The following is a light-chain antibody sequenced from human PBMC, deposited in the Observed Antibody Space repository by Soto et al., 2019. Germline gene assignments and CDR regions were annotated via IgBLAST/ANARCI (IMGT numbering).Light chain of an antibody. Sequence: QSVLTQPASVSGSPGQSITISCTGTSTDVGAYNYVSWYQQHPGKAPKLMIYEVNKRPSGISSRFSASKSGNTASLTISGLQADDEADYYCYSFAGFNTQFGGGTKLTVL. V-gene: IGLV2-14*01. J-gene: IGLJ2*01. CDR3: YSFAGFNTQ. CDR1: STDVGAYNY. CDR2: EVN.